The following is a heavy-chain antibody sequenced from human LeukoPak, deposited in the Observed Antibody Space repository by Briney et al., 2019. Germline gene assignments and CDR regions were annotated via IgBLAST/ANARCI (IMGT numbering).Heavy chain of an antibody. CDR3: ARQAYCGGDCSANFDY. Sequence: GESLKISCKGSGYRFTSHWIGWVRQMPGKGLEWMGIISPGDSDARYSPSFQGQVTISADKPINTAYLQWSSLKASDTAMYCCARQAYCGGDCSANFDYWGQGTLVTVSS. D-gene: IGHD2-21*02. CDR1: GYRFTSHW. CDR2: ISPGDSDA. J-gene: IGHJ4*02. V-gene: IGHV5-51*01.